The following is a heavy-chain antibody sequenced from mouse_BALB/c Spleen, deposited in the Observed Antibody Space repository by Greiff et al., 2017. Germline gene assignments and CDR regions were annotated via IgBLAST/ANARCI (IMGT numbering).Heavy chain of an antibody. CDR1: GFTFSDYY. CDR2: ISDGGSYT. V-gene: IGHV5-4*02. Sequence: EVQRVESGGGLVKPGGSLKLSCAASGFTFSDYYMYWVRQTPEKRLEWVATISDGGSYTYYPDSVKGRFTISRDNAKNNLYLQMSSLKSEDTAMYYCASVMDYWGQGTSVTVSS. CDR3: ASVMDY. J-gene: IGHJ4*01.